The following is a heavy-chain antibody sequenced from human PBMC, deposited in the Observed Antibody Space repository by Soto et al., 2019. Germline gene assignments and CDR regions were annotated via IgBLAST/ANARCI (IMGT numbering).Heavy chain of an antibody. D-gene: IGHD2-15*01. CDR2: INAGNGNT. J-gene: IGHJ2*01. CDR3: ARGYGVVVLVAANLYFDL. V-gene: IGHV1-3*01. Sequence: ASVKVSCKASGYTFTSYAMHWVRQAPGQRLEWMGWINAGNGNTKYSQKFQGRVTITRDTSASTAYMELSSLRSEDTAVYYCARGYGVVVLVAANLYFDLWGRGTLVTVSS. CDR1: GYTFTSYA.